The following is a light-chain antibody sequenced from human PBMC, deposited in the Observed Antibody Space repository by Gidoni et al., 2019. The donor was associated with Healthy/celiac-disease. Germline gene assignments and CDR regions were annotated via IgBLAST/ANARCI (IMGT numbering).Light chain of an antibody. J-gene: IGKJ2*01. CDR1: QEISNY. CDR2: AAS. Sequence: DIQMTPSPSSLSASVGDRVTITCQASQEISNYLNWYQQQPGKAPKLLIYAASNLETGVPSRFSGSGSGTDITFTISSLQPEDIATYYCQQYDNLPYTFGQXTKLEIK. CDR3: QQYDNLPYT. V-gene: IGKV1-33*01.